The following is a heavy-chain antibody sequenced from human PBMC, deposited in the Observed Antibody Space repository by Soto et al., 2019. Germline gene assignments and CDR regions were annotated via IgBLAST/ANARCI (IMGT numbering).Heavy chain of an antibody. V-gene: IGHV6-1*01. J-gene: IGHJ4*02. CDR3: ARGFKFSSGWYDVRFDY. CDR2: TYYRSKWYN. CDR1: GDSVSSNSAA. Sequence: SQTLSLTCAISGDSVSSNSAAWNWIRQSPSRGLEWLGRTYYRSKWYNDYAVSVKSRITINPDTSKNQFSLQLNSVTPEDTAVYYCARGFKFSSGWYDVRFDYWGQGTLVTVSS. D-gene: IGHD6-19*01.